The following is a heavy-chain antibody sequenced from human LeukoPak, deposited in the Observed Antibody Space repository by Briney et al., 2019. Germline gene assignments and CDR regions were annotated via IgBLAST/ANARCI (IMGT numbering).Heavy chain of an antibody. CDR3: VRDGGRLNFGNGASFDY. J-gene: IGHJ4*02. CDR1: GFTFSSYW. Sequence: PGGSLRLSCAASGFTFSSYWMSWVRQAPGKGLEWVANIKQDGSEKYYVDSVKGRFTISRDNAKNSLYLQMNSLRAEDTAMYYCVRDGGRLNFGNGASFDYWGQGTLVTVSS. V-gene: IGHV3-7*01. CDR2: IKQDGSEK. D-gene: IGHD3-10*01.